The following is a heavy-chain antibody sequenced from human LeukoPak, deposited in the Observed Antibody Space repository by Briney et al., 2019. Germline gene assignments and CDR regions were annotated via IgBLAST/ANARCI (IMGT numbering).Heavy chain of an antibody. CDR1: GGSISSYY. CDR3: AGDGATVATPFFDY. J-gene: IGHJ4*02. Sequence: PSETLSLTCTVSGGSISSYYWSWIRQPPGKGLEWIGYIYYSGSTNYNPSLKSRVTISVDTSKNQFSLKLSSVTAADTAVYYCAGDGATVATPFFDYWGQGTLVTVSS. CDR2: IYYSGST. V-gene: IGHV4-59*12. D-gene: IGHD4-17*01.